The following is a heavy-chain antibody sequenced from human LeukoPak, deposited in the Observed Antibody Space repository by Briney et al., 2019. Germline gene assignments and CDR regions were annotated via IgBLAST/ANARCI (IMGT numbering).Heavy chain of an antibody. Sequence: ASVKVSCKASGYSFISHYMHWVRQAPGQGLEWMGIINPSDGSTSYAQNFQGRVTMTRDTSTSTVYMELSRLRSDDTAVYYCARVSYQDGFDYWGQGTLATVSS. CDR1: GYSFISHY. J-gene: IGHJ4*02. V-gene: IGHV1-46*01. CDR2: INPSDGST. D-gene: IGHD5-24*01. CDR3: ARVSYQDGFDY.